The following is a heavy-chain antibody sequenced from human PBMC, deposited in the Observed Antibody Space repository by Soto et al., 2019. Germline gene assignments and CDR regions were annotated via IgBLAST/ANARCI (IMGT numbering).Heavy chain of an antibody. J-gene: IGHJ4*02. D-gene: IGHD4-17*01. CDR2: IYGDNDK. V-gene: IGHV2-5*02. CDR1: GFSLSNSGVG. CDR3: ARCTLRDYGDYDPGTSHVFDS. Sequence: QITLKESGPSPVKPTQTLTVTCTFSGFSLSNSGVGVAWIRQPPGKALEWLALIYGDNDKRYSPSLKTRLTITKDTSKNQVVLTMTNMDPVDTATYYCARCTLRDYGDYDPGTSHVFDSWGQGTLVTVSS.